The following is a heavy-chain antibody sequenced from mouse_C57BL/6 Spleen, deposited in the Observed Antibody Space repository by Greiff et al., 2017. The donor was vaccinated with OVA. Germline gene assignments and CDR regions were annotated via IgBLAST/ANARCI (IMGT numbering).Heavy chain of an antibody. CDR3: ARSGGSSPLDY. D-gene: IGHD1-1*01. Sequence: VQLVESGAELARPGASVKLSCKASGYTFTSYGISWVKQRTGQGLEWIGEIYPRSGNTYYNEKFKGKATLTADKSSSTAYMELRSLTSEDSAVYFCARSGGSSPLDYWGQGTTLTVSS. V-gene: IGHV1-81*01. CDR2: IYPRSGNT. CDR1: GYTFTSYG. J-gene: IGHJ2*01.